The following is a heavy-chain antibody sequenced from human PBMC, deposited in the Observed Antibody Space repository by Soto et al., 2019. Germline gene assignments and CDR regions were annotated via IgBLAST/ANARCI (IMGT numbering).Heavy chain of an antibody. CDR2: IKSKTDGGTT. CDR1: GFTFSNAW. J-gene: IGHJ6*02. D-gene: IGHD5-18*01. Sequence: EVQLVESGGGLVKPGGSLRLSCAASGFTFSNAWMNWVRQAPGKGLEWVGRIKSKTDGGTTDSAAPVKGRFTISRDDSKNTLHLQMNSLKTADTAVYYCTTRLPCIQLADYDYYYGMDVWGQGTTVTVSS. CDR3: TTRLPCIQLADYDYYYGMDV. V-gene: IGHV3-15*07.